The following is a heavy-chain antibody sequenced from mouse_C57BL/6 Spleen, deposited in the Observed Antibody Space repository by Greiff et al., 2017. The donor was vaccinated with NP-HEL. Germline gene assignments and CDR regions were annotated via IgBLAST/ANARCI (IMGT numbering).Heavy chain of an antibody. J-gene: IGHJ2*01. D-gene: IGHD1-1*01. Sequence: QVQLQQPGPELVKPGASVKISCKASGYAFSSSWMNWVKQRPGKGLEWIGRIYPGDGDTNYNGKFKGKATLTADKSSSTAYMQLSSLTSEDSAVYFCARGRVTTVVEGCWGQVATLTVSS. CDR2: IYPGDGDT. CDR3: ARGRVTTVVEGC. CDR1: GYAFSSSW. V-gene: IGHV1-82*01.